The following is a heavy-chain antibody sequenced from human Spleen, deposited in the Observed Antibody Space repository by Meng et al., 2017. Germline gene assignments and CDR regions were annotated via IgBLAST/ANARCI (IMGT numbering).Heavy chain of an antibody. D-gene: IGHD4-17*01. CDR1: EFTFSSYE. CDR2: ISSSSSYI. J-gene: IGHJ4*02. Sequence: GESLKISCAASEFTFSSYEMNWVRQAPGKGLEWVSYISSSSSYIYYADSVKGRFTISRNNSKNSLYLQMNSLRTEDTVLYYCAEDHDADGVFDYWGQGTLVTVSS. CDR3: AEDHDADGVFDY. V-gene: IGHV3-21*05.